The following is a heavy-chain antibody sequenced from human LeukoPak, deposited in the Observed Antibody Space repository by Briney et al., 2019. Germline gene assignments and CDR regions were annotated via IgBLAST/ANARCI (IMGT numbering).Heavy chain of an antibody. D-gene: IGHD2-21*02. CDR1: GFIFNNYA. CDR2: ISWNSGSI. J-gene: IGHJ4*02. V-gene: IGHV3-9*01. Sequence: GGSLRLSCAGSGFIFNNYAMHWVRQPPGKGLEWVSGISWNSGSIDYADSVKGRFTISRDNAVNTLYLQMNSLRVEDTAVYYCVRGSLRLPRSTPDYWGQGTLVTVSS. CDR3: VRGSLRLPRSTPDY.